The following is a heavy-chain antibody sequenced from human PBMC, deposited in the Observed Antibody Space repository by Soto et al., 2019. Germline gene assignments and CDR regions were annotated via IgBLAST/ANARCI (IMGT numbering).Heavy chain of an antibody. CDR2: IIPIFGTA. V-gene: IGHV1-69*06. D-gene: IGHD3-3*02. CDR3: ARDFKSSALDHYYYGMDV. J-gene: IGHJ6*02. CDR1: GGTFSSYA. Sequence: GASVKVSCKASGGTFSSYAISWVRQAPGQGLEWMGGIIPIFGTANYAQKFQGRVTITADKSTSTAYMELSSLRSEDTAVYYCARDFKSSALDHYYYGMDVWGQGTTVTVYS.